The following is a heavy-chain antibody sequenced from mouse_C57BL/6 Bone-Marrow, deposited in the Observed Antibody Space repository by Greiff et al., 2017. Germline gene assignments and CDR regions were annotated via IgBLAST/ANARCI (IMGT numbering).Heavy chain of an antibody. CDR2: IDPENGDT. CDR1: GFNIKDDY. V-gene: IGHV14-4*01. CDR3: TTHDKDY. Sequence: EVQLQQSGAELVRPGASVKLSCTASGFNIKDDYMHWVKQRPEQGLEWIGWIDPENGDTEYASKFQGKATITADTSSNTAYLQLSSLTSEDTAVYYCTTHDKDYWGQGTTLTVSS. J-gene: IGHJ2*01.